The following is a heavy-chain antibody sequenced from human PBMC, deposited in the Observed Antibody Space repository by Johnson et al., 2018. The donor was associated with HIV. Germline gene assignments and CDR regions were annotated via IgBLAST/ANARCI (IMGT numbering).Heavy chain of an antibody. J-gene: IGHJ3*01. CDR3: ARSGRPLVVVTAYDAFDV. CDR2: ISYDGSNE. CDR1: GFTFSSYP. D-gene: IGHD2-15*01. V-gene: IGHV3-30*04. Sequence: QVQLVESGGGVVQPGRSLRLSCAASGFTFSSYPMHWVRQAPGKGLEWVAVISYDGSNEYYADSVRGRFTISRDNSKNTLYLQMNSLRPEYTAVYYCARSGRPLVVVTAYDAFDVWGQGTMVTVSS.